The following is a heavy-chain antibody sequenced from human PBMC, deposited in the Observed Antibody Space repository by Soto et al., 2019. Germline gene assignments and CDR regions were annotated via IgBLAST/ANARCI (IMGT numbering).Heavy chain of an antibody. CDR2: IYGAGTT. V-gene: IGHV3-53*01. D-gene: IGHD2-21*01. CDR1: GFTVSSNY. J-gene: IGHJ3*02. Sequence: EVQLVESGGGLIQPGGFLRLSCAASGFTVSSNYMSWVRQAPGKGLEWVSVIYGAGTTYYIDSVKGRFTISRDNSKNTLYLQMNSLRAEDTAVYYCARDLLDTFDIWGQGTMVTVSS. CDR3: ARDLLDTFDI.